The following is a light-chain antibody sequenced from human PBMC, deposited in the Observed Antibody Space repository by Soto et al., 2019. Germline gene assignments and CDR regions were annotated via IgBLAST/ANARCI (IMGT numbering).Light chain of an antibody. CDR2: DVS. CDR1: SSDVGGYNY. Sequence: QSVLTQPASVSASDGQSITITCTGTSSDVGGYNYVSWYQHHPGKAPKLMIFDVSYRPSGVSDRFSGSKSGNTASLTISGLQAEDEADYYCTSYTVSSTLVFGTGTKATVL. V-gene: IGLV2-14*03. CDR3: TSYTVSSTLV. J-gene: IGLJ1*01.